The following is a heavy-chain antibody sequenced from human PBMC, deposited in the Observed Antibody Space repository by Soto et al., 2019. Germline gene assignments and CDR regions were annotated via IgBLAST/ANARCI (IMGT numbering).Heavy chain of an antibody. CDR2: IYYCGST. Sequence: QVQLQESGPGLVKPSETLSLTCTVSGGSISSYYWSWIRQPPGKGLEWIGYIYYCGSTNYNPSLKSRVTISVDPSNNHFSLKLISVTAADTAVYYWAGGYDYGDYWGQGTLIAVSS. CDR1: GGSISSYY. D-gene: IGHD2-2*01. J-gene: IGHJ4*02. CDR3: AGGYDYGDY. V-gene: IGHV4-59*01.